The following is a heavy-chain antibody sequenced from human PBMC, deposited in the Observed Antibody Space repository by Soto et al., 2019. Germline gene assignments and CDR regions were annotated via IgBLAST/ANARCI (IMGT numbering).Heavy chain of an antibody. CDR2: INAGNGNT. Sequence: ASVKVSCKASGYTFTSYAMHWVRQAPGQRLEWMGWINAGNGNTKYSQKFQGRVTITRDTSASTAYMELSSLRSEDTAVYYCARDPGPGEGEAFDIWGQGTMVTVSS. V-gene: IGHV1-3*01. D-gene: IGHD7-27*01. CDR1: GYTFTSYA. J-gene: IGHJ3*02. CDR3: ARDPGPGEGEAFDI.